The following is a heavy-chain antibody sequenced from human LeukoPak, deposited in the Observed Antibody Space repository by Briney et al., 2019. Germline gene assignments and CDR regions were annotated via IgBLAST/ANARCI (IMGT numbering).Heavy chain of an antibody. CDR1: GFTFSSYA. Sequence: GGSLRLSCAASGFTFSSYAMSWVRQAPGKGLEWVSAISGSGGSTYYADSVKGRFTISRDNSKNTLYVQINSLRPEDTAVYYCAKLPGYRSSWCPPFFDYWGQGTLVTVSS. D-gene: IGHD6-13*01. CDR2: ISGSGGST. CDR3: AKLPGYRSSWCPPFFDY. V-gene: IGHV3-23*01. J-gene: IGHJ4*02.